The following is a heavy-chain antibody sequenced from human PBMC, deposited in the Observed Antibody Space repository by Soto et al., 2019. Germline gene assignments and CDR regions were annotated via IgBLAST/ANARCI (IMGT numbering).Heavy chain of an antibody. J-gene: IGHJ6*02. D-gene: IGHD1-1*01. CDR3: AAWNDDLTYYYYGMDV. V-gene: IGHV4-31*11. CDR1: NGCKSSGGHY. Sequence: CGVGNGCKSSGGHYSKKKSQHPGKGLEWIGSIYYSGSTYYTPSLKSRVTISVDTSKNQFSLKLSSVTAADTAVYYCAAWNDDLTYYYYGMDVWGQGTTVTVSS. CDR2: IYYSGST.